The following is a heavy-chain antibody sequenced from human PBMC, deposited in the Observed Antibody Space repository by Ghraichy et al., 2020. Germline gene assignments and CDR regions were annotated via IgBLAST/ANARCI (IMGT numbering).Heavy chain of an antibody. J-gene: IGHJ6*02. V-gene: IGHV4-59*08. CDR3: ARQRPFQDRDGYRQVYHMDI. CDR1: GDSFNNYY. Sequence: SQTLSLTCILSGDSFNNYYWTWIRQPPGRGLEWIGFIYSDGRAHYNSSLRGRVTLSLDPSNNHFSLSLTSVTAADTVKYYCARQRPFQDRDGYRQVYHMDIWGQGTTVTVSS. CDR2: IYSDGRA. D-gene: IGHD5-24*01.